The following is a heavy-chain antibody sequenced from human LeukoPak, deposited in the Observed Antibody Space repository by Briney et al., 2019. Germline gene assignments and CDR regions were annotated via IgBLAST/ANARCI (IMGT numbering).Heavy chain of an antibody. CDR2: IFSGGST. V-gene: IGHV3-53*01. D-gene: IGHD1-26*01. Sequence: GGSLRLSCAASGFIFSSNYVTWVRQAPGKGLEWVSVIFSGGSTYYADSVKGRVTISRDNSKNTLYLQMNNLRGEDTAVYYCARVGPTRSDFDYWGQGALVTVSS. J-gene: IGHJ4*02. CDR1: GFIFSSNY. CDR3: ARVGPTRSDFDY.